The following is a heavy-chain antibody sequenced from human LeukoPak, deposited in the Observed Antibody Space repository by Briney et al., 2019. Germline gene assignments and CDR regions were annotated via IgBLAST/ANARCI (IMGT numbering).Heavy chain of an antibody. Sequence: ASVTVSCTASGGTFSSYAISWVRQAPGQGLEWMGGIIPIFGTANYAQKFQGRITITADKSTSTAYMELSSLRSEDTAVYYCARGGSLDVVPAAIRKTTQFAYWGQGTLVTVSS. J-gene: IGHJ4*02. CDR1: GGTFSSYA. V-gene: IGHV1-69*06. CDR2: IIPIFGTA. D-gene: IGHD2-2*02. CDR3: ARGGSLDVVPAAIRKTTQFAY.